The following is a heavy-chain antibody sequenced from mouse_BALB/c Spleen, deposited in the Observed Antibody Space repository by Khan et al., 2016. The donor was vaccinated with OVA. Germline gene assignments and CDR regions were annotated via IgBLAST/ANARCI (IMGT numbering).Heavy chain of an antibody. CDR1: GYTFTYYV. V-gene: IGHV1-81*01. Sequence: QVQLQQSGPELVKPGASVKMSCKASGYTFTYYVITWVKQRTGQGLEWIGEIYPGSDNAYYNERFKGKATLTADKSSNTTHMQLSSLTSEDSAVDFCARGDGYYVYFDYLGQGTTLTVSS. CDR3: ARGDGYYVYFDY. CDR2: IYPGSDNA. J-gene: IGHJ2*01. D-gene: IGHD2-3*01.